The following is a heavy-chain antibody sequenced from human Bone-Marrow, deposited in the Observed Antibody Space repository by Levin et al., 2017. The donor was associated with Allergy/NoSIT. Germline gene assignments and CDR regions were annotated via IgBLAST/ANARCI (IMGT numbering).Heavy chain of an antibody. CDR2: ISSSSSYT. D-gene: IGHD3-10*01. J-gene: IGHJ6*03. Sequence: GESLKISCAASGFTFSDYYMSWIRQAPGKGLEWVSYISSSSSYTNYADSVKGRFTISRDNAKNSLYLQMNSLRAEDTAVYYCARGGITMVREYYYYMDGWGKGTTVTVSS. V-gene: IGHV3-11*05. CDR1: GFTFSDYY. CDR3: ARGGITMVREYYYYMDG.